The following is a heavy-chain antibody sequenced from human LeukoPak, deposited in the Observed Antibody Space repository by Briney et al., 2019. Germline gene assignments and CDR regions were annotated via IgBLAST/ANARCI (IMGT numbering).Heavy chain of an antibody. CDR3: ARLVVVVTADAFDI. V-gene: IGHV4-38-2*01. D-gene: IGHD2-21*02. CDR1: GGSFSGYY. J-gene: IGHJ3*02. CDR2: IYHSGST. Sequence: SETLSLTCAVYGGSFSGYYWGWIRQPPGKGLEWIGSIYHSGSTYYNPSLKSRVTISVDTSKNQFSLKLSSVTAADTAVYYCARLVVVVTADAFDIWGQGTMVTVSS.